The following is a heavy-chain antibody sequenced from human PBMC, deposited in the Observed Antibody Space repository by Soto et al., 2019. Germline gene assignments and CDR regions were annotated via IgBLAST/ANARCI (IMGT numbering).Heavy chain of an antibody. CDR3: ARGSGIVALPGELEDVNYDY. J-gene: IGHJ4*02. V-gene: IGHV4-34*01. D-gene: IGHD1-1*01. CDR1: GQSFSGHS. Sequence: QVQLQQWGAGLVKPSETLSLSCAVYGQSFSGHSWAWIRQPPGKGLECIGESNESGSTYYNPSLKSRVTISTDTSKNQFSLKLSSVSAADTAAYFCARGSGIVALPGELEDVNYDYWGQGTLVNVSS. CDR2: SNESGST.